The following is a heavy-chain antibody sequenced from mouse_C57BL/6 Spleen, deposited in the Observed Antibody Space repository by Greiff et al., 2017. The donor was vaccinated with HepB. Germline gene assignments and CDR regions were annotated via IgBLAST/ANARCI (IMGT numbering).Heavy chain of an antibody. Sequence: DVMLVESGGGLVKPGGSLKLSCAASGFTFSDYGMHWVRQAPEKGLEWVAYISSGSSTIYYADTVKGRFTISRDNAKNTLFLQMTSLRSEDTAMYYCARKTGKNYFDYWGQGTTLTVSS. J-gene: IGHJ2*01. D-gene: IGHD4-1*01. CDR3: ARKTGKNYFDY. CDR1: GFTFSDYG. CDR2: ISSGSSTI. V-gene: IGHV5-17*01.